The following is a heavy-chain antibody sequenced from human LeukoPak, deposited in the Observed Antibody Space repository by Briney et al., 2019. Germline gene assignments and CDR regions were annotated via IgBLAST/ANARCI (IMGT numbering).Heavy chain of an antibody. J-gene: IGHJ4*02. Sequence: SETLSLTCAVYGGSFSGYYWSWIRQPPGKGLEWIGEINHSGSTNYNPSLKSRVTISVDTSKNQFSLKLSSVTAADTAVYYCARDGGGYSSRTFDYWGQGTLVTVSS. CDR1: GGSFSGYY. V-gene: IGHV4-34*01. CDR2: INHSGST. CDR3: ARDGGGYSSRTFDY. D-gene: IGHD3-22*01.